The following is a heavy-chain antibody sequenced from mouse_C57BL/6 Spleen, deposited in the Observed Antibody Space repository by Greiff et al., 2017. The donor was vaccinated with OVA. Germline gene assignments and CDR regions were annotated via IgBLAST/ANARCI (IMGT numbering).Heavy chain of an antibody. D-gene: IGHD1-1*01. CDR3: ASGRNYYGSSYDYFDY. J-gene: IGHJ2*01. CDR2: IDPANGNT. Sequence: VQLKESVAELVRPGASVKLSCTASGFNIKNTYMHWVKQRPEQGLEWIGRIDPANGNTKYAPKFQGKATITADPSSNTAYLQLSSLTSEDTAIYYCASGRNYYGSSYDYFDYWGQGTTLTVSS. V-gene: IGHV14-3*01. CDR1: GFNIKNTY.